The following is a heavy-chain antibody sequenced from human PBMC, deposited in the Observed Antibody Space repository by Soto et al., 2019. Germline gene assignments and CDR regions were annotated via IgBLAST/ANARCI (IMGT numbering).Heavy chain of an antibody. J-gene: IGHJ4*02. CDR2: ISAYNGNT. CDR3: ARESNYFDY. Sequence: QVQLVQSGAEVKKPGASVKVSCKASGYTFTSYGISWVRQAPGQGLEWMGWISAYNGNTKYAQKLQGRVTITTDTSLRTAALGVRSLRAYDRAVYYCARESNYFDYWGQGTLVTVSS. CDR1: GYTFTSYG. V-gene: IGHV1-18*01.